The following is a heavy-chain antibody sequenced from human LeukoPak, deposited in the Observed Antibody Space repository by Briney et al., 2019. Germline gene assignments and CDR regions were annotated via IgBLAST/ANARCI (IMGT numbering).Heavy chain of an antibody. CDR3: ARDHREIGLYYYMEV. Sequence: PGGSLRLSRAVSGFTFSSYATHWVRQAPGKGLEWVAVIPYDGSNKYYADSVNGRFTISRDNSKNTLYLQMNSLRAEDTAVYYCARDHREIGLYYYMEVWGKGTTVTVSS. CDR1: GFTFSSYA. J-gene: IGHJ6*03. CDR2: IPYDGSNK. V-gene: IGHV3-30*01. D-gene: IGHD3-16*02.